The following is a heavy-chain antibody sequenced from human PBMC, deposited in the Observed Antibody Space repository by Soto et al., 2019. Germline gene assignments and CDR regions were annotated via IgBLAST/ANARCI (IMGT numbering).Heavy chain of an antibody. Sequence: HVQLQGSGRVLVKPSQTLSLTCTVSGGSINSGGYYWSWIRQHPGKGLEWIGYIYYSGSTYYNPSLKSRVTISVDTSKNQCSLKLSSVTAADTAVYYCARGDRGYSSGWNLKVGAFDIWGQGTMVTVSS. CDR1: GGSINSGGYY. D-gene: IGHD6-19*01. CDR2: IYYSGST. V-gene: IGHV4-31*03. CDR3: ARGDRGYSSGWNLKVGAFDI. J-gene: IGHJ3*02.